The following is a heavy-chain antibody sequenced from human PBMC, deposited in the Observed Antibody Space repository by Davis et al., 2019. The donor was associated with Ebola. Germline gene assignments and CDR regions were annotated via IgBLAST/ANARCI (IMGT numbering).Heavy chain of an antibody. Sequence: AASVKVSCKASGGTFSSYTISWVRQAPGQGLEWMGWISAYNGNTNYAQKLQGRVTMTTDTSTSTAYMELRSLRSDDTAVYYCARDLGVAATDYWGQGTLVTVSS. CDR3: ARDLGVAATDY. CDR1: GGTFSSYT. CDR2: ISAYNGNT. J-gene: IGHJ4*02. D-gene: IGHD6-19*01. V-gene: IGHV1-18*01.